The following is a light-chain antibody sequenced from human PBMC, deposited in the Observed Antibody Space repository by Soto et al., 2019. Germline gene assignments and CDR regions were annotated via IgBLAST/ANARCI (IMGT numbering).Light chain of an antibody. J-gene: IGLJ2*01. Sequence: QSVLTQPASVSGSPGQSITISCTGTSSDVGGSNYVSWYQQHPGKAPKLMIYDVNNRPSGISNRFSGSKSGNTASLTISGLQAEDEADYYCSSYSSGSTLVFGGGTKVTVL. V-gene: IGLV2-14*01. CDR3: SSYSSGSTLV. CDR2: DVN. CDR1: SSDVGGSNY.